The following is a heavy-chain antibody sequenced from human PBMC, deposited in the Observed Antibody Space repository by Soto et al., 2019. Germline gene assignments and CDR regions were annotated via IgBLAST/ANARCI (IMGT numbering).Heavy chain of an antibody. Sequence: QVQLVQSGAEVKKPGSSVKGACKASGGTFSSYTISWVRQSPGQGREWMGRIIPILGIANYAQKFQGRVTITAHKSTSTAYMELSSLRSEDTAVYYCAREEYYYGSGAFFDYWGQGTLVTVSP. J-gene: IGHJ4*02. CDR1: GGTFSSYT. CDR2: IIPILGIA. D-gene: IGHD3-10*01. CDR3: AREEYYYGSGAFFDY. V-gene: IGHV1-69*08.